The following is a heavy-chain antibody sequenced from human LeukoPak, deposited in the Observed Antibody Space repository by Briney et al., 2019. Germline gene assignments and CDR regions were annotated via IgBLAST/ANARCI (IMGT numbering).Heavy chain of an antibody. CDR2: INHSGST. D-gene: IGHD5-24*01. CDR1: GGSFSGYY. Sequence: PSETLSLTCAVYGGSFSGYYWSWIRQPPGKGLEWIGEINHSGSTNYNPSLKSRVTISVDTSKNQFSLKLSSVTAADTAVYYCARARRWLQFPYYMDVWGKGTTVTVSS. CDR3: ARARRWLQFPYYMDV. J-gene: IGHJ6*03. V-gene: IGHV4-34*01.